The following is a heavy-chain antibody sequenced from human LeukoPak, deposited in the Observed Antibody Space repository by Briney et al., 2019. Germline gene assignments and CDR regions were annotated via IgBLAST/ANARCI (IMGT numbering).Heavy chain of an antibody. D-gene: IGHD4-17*01. V-gene: IGHV3-23*01. J-gene: IGHJ2*01. CDR3: AKEWTGDYGDSPYWYFDL. CDR2: ISGSGGST. Sequence: GGSLRLSCAASGFTFSSHAMSWVRQAPGKGLEWVSAISGSGGSTYYADSVKGRFTISRDNSKNTLYLQMNSLRAEDTAVYYCAKEWTGDYGDSPYWYFDLWGRGTLVTVSS. CDR1: GFTFSSHA.